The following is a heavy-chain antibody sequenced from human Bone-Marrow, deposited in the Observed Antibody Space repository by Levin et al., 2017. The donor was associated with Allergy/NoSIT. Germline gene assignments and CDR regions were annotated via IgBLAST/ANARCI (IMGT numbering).Heavy chain of an antibody. CDR3: ARGSGKIYYYYMDV. CDR1: GGIFSNFA. CDR2: IIPLFGAA. Sequence: SVKVSCKASGGIFSNFAVSWVRQAPGQGLEWMGGIIPLFGAATYAQKFQGRVTITADESTGTAYMELSSLRSEDTAVYYCARGSGKIYYYYMDVWGEGTTVTVSS. D-gene: IGHD1-1*01. V-gene: IGHV1-69*13. J-gene: IGHJ6*03.